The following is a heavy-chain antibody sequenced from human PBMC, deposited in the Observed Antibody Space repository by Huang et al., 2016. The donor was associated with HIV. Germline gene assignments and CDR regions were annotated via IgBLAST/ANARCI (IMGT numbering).Heavy chain of an antibody. CDR2: VNTGKGNH. J-gene: IGHJ3*02. CDR3: ARVLWFGATLDGFYI. CDR1: GYTFNTYG. D-gene: IGHD3-10*01. Sequence: QVNLVQSGAEVKKPGASVKVSCKASGYTFNTYGIHWVRQAPGQRLEWMGWVNTGKGNHKYSQNFQCCLTITSDTFATTVYMDVSSLTSEDTALDYCARVLWFGATLDGFYIWGQGTTVTVSS. V-gene: IGHV1-3*04.